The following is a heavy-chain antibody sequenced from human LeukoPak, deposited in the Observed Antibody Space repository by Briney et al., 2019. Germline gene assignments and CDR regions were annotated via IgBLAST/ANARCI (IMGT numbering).Heavy chain of an antibody. CDR2: ISSTSSAI. CDR1: GFTFSSFS. D-gene: IGHD3-16*01. J-gene: IGHJ4*02. CDR3: ARVIGSYGDSAY. Sequence: GGSLRLSCAASGFTFSSFSMNWVRQAPGKGLEWLSYISSTSSAIYYADSLKGRFTISRDNAKNSLYLQMDSLRAEDTAVYCCARVIGSYGDSAYWGQGTLVTVSS. V-gene: IGHV3-48*04.